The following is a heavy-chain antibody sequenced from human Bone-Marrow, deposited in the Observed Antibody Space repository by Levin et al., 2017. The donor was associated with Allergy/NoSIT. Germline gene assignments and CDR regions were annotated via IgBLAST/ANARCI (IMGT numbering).Heavy chain of an antibody. J-gene: IGHJ4*02. CDR2: ISTSSTYI. V-gene: IGHV3-21*01. CDR3: ARPVGATGKY. CDR1: GFNLNSYS. Sequence: PGGSLRLSCAVSGFNLNSYSMNWVRQAPGKGLEWVSSISTSSTYIYYADSVKGRFTISRDNAKNALYLQMNSLRAEDTAVYYCARPVGATGKYWGQGTLVIVSS. D-gene: IGHD1-26*01.